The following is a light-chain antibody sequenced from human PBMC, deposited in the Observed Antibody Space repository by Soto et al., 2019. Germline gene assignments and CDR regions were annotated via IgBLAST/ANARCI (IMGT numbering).Light chain of an antibody. CDR1: QSVSSSY. J-gene: IGKJ1*01. CDR3: QQYGSSQT. CDR2: GAS. Sequence: EIVLTQSPGTLSLSPGERATLSCRASQSVSSSYLAWYQQKPGQAPRLLIYGASSRATGIPDRFSGSGSGTDFTLTISRLEPEDFAVDYCQQYGSSQTFGQGTMVDIK. V-gene: IGKV3-20*01.